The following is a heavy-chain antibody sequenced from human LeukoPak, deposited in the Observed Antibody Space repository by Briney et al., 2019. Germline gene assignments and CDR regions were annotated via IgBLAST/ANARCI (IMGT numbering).Heavy chain of an antibody. CDR3: ASRIAAAGGSTFDV. Sequence: PGGSLRLSCAASGFTFSSYGMHWVRQAPGKGLEWVAFIRYDGSNKYYADSVKGRFTISRDNSKNTLYLQMNSLRAEDTAVYYCASRIAAAGGSTFDVWGQGTMVTVSS. J-gene: IGHJ3*01. V-gene: IGHV3-30*02. D-gene: IGHD6-13*01. CDR1: GFTFSSYG. CDR2: IRYDGSNK.